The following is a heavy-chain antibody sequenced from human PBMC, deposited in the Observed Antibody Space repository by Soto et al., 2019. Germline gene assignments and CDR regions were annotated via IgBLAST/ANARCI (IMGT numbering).Heavy chain of an antibody. CDR2: ISYDGSNK. Sequence: GGSLKLSCAASGFSFSSYAMHWVRQAPGKGLEWVAVISYDGSNKYYADSVKGRFTISRDNSKNTLYLQMNSLRAEDTAVYYCAREVPYGGFDYWGQGTLVTVS. CDR1: GFSFSSYA. V-gene: IGHV3-30-3*01. CDR3: AREVPYGGFDY. J-gene: IGHJ4*02. D-gene: IGHD4-17*01.